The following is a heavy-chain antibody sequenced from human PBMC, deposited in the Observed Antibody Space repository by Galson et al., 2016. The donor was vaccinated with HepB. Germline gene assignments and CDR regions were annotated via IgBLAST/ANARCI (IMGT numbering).Heavy chain of an antibody. CDR3: ARAFDSSGFYLVYSFDY. D-gene: IGHD3-22*01. Sequence: TLSLTCTVSGGSISSGNYYWSWIRQHPEKGLEWIGFIYHSGSTYSNPSLKSRVTMSVDTSKNHFSLNLTSVTAADMAVYYCARAFDSSGFYLVYSFDYWGQGTLVTVSS. J-gene: IGHJ4*02. CDR1: GGSISSGNYY. CDR2: IYHSGST. V-gene: IGHV4-31*03.